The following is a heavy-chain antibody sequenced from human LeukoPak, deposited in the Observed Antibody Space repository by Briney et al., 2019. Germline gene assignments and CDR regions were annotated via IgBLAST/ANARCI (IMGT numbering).Heavy chain of an antibody. J-gene: IGHJ6*02. CDR3: ARGRAYYDILTGYYTPDYYYYGMDV. V-gene: IGHV1-69*13. D-gene: IGHD3-9*01. Sequence: ASVKVSCEASGGTFSSYAISWVRQAPGQGLEWMGGIIPIFGTANYAQKFQGRVTITADESTSTAYMELSSLRSEDTAVYYCARGRAYYDILTGYYTPDYYYYGMDVWGQGTTVTVSS. CDR1: GGTFSSYA. CDR2: IIPIFGTA.